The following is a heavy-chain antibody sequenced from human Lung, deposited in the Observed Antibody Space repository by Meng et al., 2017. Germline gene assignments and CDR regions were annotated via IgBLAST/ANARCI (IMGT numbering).Heavy chain of an antibody. V-gene: IGHV3-74*03. J-gene: IGHJ4*02. CDR2: IRGHGGSI. Sequence: EVELVEARLGRVSRGGALRLSCAAPGFTFRSSGMHWVRQSPGKGLVWVTRIRGHGGSIVNADSVKGRFTISRDNAKNTLFLQMNSLIADDTAVYYCARESGYFEYWGQGILVTVSS. CDR3: ARESGYFEY. CDR1: GFTFRSSG.